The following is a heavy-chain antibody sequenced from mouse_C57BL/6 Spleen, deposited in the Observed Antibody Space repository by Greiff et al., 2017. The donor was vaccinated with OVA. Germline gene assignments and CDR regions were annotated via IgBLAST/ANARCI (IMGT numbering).Heavy chain of an antibody. Sequence: EVQRVESGGDLVKPGGSLKLSCAASGFTFSSYGMSWVRQTPDKRLEWVATISSGGSYTYYPDSVKGRFTISRDNAKNTLYLQMSSLKSEETAMYYCARHGGNYYFDYWGQGTTLTVSS. J-gene: IGHJ2*01. CDR2: ISSGGSYT. CDR3: ARHGGNYYFDY. D-gene: IGHD2-1*01. CDR1: GFTFSSYG. V-gene: IGHV5-6*01.